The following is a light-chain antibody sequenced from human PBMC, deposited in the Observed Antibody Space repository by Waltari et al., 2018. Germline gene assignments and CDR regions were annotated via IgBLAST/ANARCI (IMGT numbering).Light chain of an antibody. CDR3: QQYYSNEVT. J-gene: IGKJ4*01. CDR1: QSVLFSSDNKNY. V-gene: IGKV4-1*01. CDR2: WAS. Sequence: DIVMTQSPDSLAVSLGERATVNCKSSQSVLFSSDNKNYLAWYQQNTGPPSKVLIYWASTRESGVPDRFSGSGSGTDFTLTISSLQAEDVAVYYCQQYYSNEVTFGGGTKVEIK.